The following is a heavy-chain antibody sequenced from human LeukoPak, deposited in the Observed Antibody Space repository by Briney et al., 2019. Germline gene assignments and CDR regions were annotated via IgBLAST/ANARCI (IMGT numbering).Heavy chain of an antibody. D-gene: IGHD4-17*01. CDR1: GFIFSSYT. CDR3: ARPSESYGDYDGAYYFDY. V-gene: IGHV3-21*01. J-gene: IGHJ4*02. Sequence: GGSLRLSCAVSGFIFSSYTMNWVRQAPGKGLEWVSSISSSSSYIYFADSVKGRFTISRDNAKNSMYPQMNSLRAEDTAVYYCARPSESYGDYDGAYYFDYWGQGTLVTVSS. CDR2: ISSSSSYI.